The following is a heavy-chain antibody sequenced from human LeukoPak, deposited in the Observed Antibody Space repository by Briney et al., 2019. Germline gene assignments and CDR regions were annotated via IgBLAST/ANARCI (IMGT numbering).Heavy chain of an antibody. Sequence: PGGSLRLSCAASGFTFSSYGMHWVRQAPGKGLEWVAVIWYDGSNKYYADSVKGRFTISRDNSKNTLYLQMNSLRAEDTAVYYCAREDYYDSSDFYYYYGMDVWGQETTVTVSS. D-gene: IGHD3-22*01. V-gene: IGHV3-33*08. CDR3: AREDYYDSSDFYYYYGMDV. CDR2: IWYDGSNK. J-gene: IGHJ6*02. CDR1: GFTFSSYG.